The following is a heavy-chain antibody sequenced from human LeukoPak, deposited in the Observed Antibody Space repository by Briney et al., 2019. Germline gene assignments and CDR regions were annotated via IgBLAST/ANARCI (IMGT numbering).Heavy chain of an antibody. CDR3: ARDLIVPVGLTGSGSYSTDY. CDR1: GGSISSSSYY. Sequence: SETLSLTCTVSGGSISSSSYYWGWIRQPPGKGLEWIGSIYYSGSTYYNPSLKSRVTISVDTSKNQFSLKLSSVTAADTAVYYCARDLIVPVGLTGSGSYSTDYWGQGTLVTVSS. D-gene: IGHD3-10*01. V-gene: IGHV4-39*07. J-gene: IGHJ4*02. CDR2: IYYSGST.